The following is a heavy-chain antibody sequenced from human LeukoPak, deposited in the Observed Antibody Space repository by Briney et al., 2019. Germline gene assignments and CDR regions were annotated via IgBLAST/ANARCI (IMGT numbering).Heavy chain of an antibody. V-gene: IGHV3-7*01. CDR3: ASELPSSSWYDY. D-gene: IGHD6-13*01. Sequence: GGSLRLSCAASGFTFSSYAMSWVRQAPGKGLEWVANIKKDGSEKYYVASVRGRFTISRDNAKNSLYLQMNSLRAEDTAVYYCASELPSSSWYDYWGQGTLVTVSS. CDR2: IKKDGSEK. CDR1: GFTFSSYA. J-gene: IGHJ4*02.